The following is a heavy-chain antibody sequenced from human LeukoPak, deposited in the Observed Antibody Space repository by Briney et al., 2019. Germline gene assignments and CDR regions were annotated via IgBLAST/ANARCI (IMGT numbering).Heavy chain of an antibody. J-gene: IGHJ4*02. CDR3: AREYGYSYSLYYFDY. V-gene: IGHV3-48*04. Sequence: PGGSLRLSCAASGFTFSSYAMSWVRQAPGKGLEWVSYISSSGSTIYYADSVKGRFTISRDNAKNSLYLQMNSLRAEDTAVHYCAREYGYSYSLYYFDYWGQGTLVTVSS. CDR2: ISSSGSTI. D-gene: IGHD5-18*01. CDR1: GFTFSSYA.